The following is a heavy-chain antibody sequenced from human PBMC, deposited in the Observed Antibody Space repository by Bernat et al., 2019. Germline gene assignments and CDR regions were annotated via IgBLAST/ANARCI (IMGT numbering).Heavy chain of an antibody. D-gene: IGHD4-17*01. J-gene: IGHJ3*02. CDR2: ISYDGSNK. Sequence: QVQLVESGGGVVQPGRSLRLSCAASGFTFSSYAMHWVRQAPGKGLEWVAVISYDGSNKYYADSVKGRFTISRDNSKNTLYLQMNSLRAEDTSVYYCAIEALFGPPTVTTESYAFDIWGQGTMVTVSS. CDR1: GFTFSSYA. CDR3: AIEALFGPPTVTTESYAFDI. V-gene: IGHV3-30*01.